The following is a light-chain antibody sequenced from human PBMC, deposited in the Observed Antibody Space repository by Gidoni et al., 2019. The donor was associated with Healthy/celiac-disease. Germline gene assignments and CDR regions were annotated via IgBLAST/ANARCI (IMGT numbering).Light chain of an antibody. CDR3: QQSYSTPIT. CDR2: AAS. V-gene: IGKV1-39*01. J-gene: IGKJ5*01. CDR1: QSISSY. Sequence: DIQLPQSPSSLSASVGDRVTITCRASQSISSYLNWYQQKPGKAPKLMIYAASSLQSGVPSRFSGSGSGTDFTLTISSLKTEDFATYYCQQSYSTPITFGQGTRLEIK.